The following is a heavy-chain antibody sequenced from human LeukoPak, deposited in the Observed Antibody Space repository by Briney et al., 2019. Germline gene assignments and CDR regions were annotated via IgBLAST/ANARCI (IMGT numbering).Heavy chain of an antibody. CDR1: GYTFSDHY. CDR3: ARGALDPATVTNYFEY. D-gene: IGHD4-17*01. V-gene: IGHV1-2*02. J-gene: IGHJ4*02. Sequence: ASVKVSCKASGYTFSDHYMQWVRQAPGQGFEWLGGINPNSGGTSYAQKFQGRVTMTRETSISTAYMELSRLRSDDTAVYYCARGALDPATVTNYFEYWGQGTLVTVSS. CDR2: INPNSGGT.